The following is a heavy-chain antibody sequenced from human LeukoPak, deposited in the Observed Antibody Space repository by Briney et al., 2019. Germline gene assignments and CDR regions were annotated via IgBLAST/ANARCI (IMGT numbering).Heavy chain of an antibody. CDR3: AKDHYYGSGSYYTPPEY. CDR2: ISGSGGST. CDR1: GFTFSSYA. Sequence: PGGSLRLSCAASGFTFSSYAMSWVRQAPGKGLEWVSAISGSGGSTYYADSVKGRFTISRDNSKNTLYLQMNSLRAEDTAVYYCAKDHYYGSGSYYTPPEYWGQGTLVTVSS. V-gene: IGHV3-23*01. J-gene: IGHJ4*02. D-gene: IGHD3-10*01.